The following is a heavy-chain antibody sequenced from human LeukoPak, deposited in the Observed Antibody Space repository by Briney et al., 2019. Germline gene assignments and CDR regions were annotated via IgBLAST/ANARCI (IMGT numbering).Heavy chain of an antibody. D-gene: IGHD2-15*01. J-gene: IGHJ4*02. CDR2: ISYDGSKK. V-gene: IGHV3-30*12. Sequence: GGSLRLSCAASGFTFSSYGMHWVRQAPGKGLEWVAVISYDGSKKYYADFVKGRFTISRDNSKSTLCLQMNSLRAEDTAVYYCAKQLGYCSDGSCYFPYWGQGTLVTVSS. CDR3: AKQLGYCSDGSCYFPY. CDR1: GFTFSSYG.